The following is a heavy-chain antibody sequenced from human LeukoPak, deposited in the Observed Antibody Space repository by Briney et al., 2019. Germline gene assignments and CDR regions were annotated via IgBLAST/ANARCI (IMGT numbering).Heavy chain of an antibody. D-gene: IGHD1-26*01. Sequence: ASVKVSCKASVSTFTIYSIIWVRQAPGQGLEWKGCINTYYGNTNYAQKLQGRVTMVTDSSESTAYMELRSLRSEDTAVYYCERDVCSGSYPGSYYYYGMDVWGQGTTVTVSS. V-gene: IGHV1-18*01. J-gene: IGHJ6*02. CDR3: ERDVCSGSYPGSYYYYGMDV. CDR1: VSTFTIYS. CDR2: INTYYGNT.